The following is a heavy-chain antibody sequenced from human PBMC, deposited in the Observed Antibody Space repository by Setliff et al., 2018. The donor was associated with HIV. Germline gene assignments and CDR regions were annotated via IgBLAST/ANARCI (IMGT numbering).Heavy chain of an antibody. CDR1: GHTFTGYY. CDR3: ARGGVILTGYSHFDY. J-gene: IGHJ4*02. V-gene: IGHV1-2*06. D-gene: IGHD3-9*01. CDR2: INPNSGGT. Sequence: ASVKVSCKTSGHTFTGYYMHWVRQAPGEGLEWMGQINPNSGGTEYAPKFQGRVTLTRDTSIGTAYMELTRLRSDDTAVYYCARGGVILTGYSHFDYWGQGTLVTVSS.